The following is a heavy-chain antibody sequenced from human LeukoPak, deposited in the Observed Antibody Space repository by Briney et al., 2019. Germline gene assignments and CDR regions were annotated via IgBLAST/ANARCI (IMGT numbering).Heavy chain of an antibody. CDR3: AKGPNYGPNYYYYGMDV. CDR1: GFTFSSYG. Sequence: PGGSLRLSCAASGFTFSSYGMHWVRQAPGKGLEWVAVISHDGSNKYYADSVKGRFTISRDNSKNTLYLQMNSLRAEDTAVYYCAKGPNYGPNYYYYGMDVWGQGTTVTVSS. V-gene: IGHV3-30*18. D-gene: IGHD4-17*01. J-gene: IGHJ6*02. CDR2: ISHDGSNK.